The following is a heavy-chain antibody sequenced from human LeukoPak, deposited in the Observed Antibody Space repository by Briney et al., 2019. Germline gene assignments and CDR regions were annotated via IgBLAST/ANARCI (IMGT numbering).Heavy chain of an antibody. CDR1: GFNFSTYA. J-gene: IGHJ5*02. D-gene: IGHD1-1*01. Sequence: GGSLRLSCAASGFNFSTYAMSWVRQAPGKGLEWLSLISSSASSTHYADAVKGRFTIFRDNAKSSLYLQVNSLRADDTGLYYCATGPRDGTTGYSLSWGQGTLVTVSS. CDR2: ISSSASST. CDR3: ATGPRDGTTGYSLS. V-gene: IGHV3-48*01.